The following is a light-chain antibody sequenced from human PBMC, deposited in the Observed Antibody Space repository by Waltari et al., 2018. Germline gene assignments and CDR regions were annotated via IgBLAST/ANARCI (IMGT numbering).Light chain of an antibody. V-gene: IGKV4-1*01. CDR1: QIVLYSYNKKNY. J-gene: IGKJ1*01. CDR3: QQCYTIPT. CDR2: WAS. Sequence: DILMTQSPDSLAVPLGERATINCKSSQIVLYSYNKKNYLAWYQQKPGQPPKLLMYWASTRESGVPDRFSGSGSVTDFTLTISSLQAEDVAVYYCQQCYTIPTFGQGTKVEIK.